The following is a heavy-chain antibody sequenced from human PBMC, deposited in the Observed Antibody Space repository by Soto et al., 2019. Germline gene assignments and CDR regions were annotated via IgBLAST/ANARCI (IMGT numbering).Heavy chain of an antibody. CDR3: ARDLRITIFGMVITDAFDI. Sequence: ASVTVSCKASGYTFTIYGIIWVRQAPGQGLEWMGWISAYNGNTNYAQKLQGRVTMTTDTSTSTAYMELRSLRSDDTAVYYCARDLRITIFGMVITDAFDIWGQGTMVTVSS. J-gene: IGHJ3*02. CDR1: GYTFTIYG. V-gene: IGHV1-18*01. CDR2: ISAYNGNT. D-gene: IGHD3-3*01.